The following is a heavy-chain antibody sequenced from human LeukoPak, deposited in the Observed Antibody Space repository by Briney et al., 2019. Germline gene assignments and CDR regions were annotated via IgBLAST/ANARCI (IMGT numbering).Heavy chain of an antibody. CDR2: ISAYNGNT. CDR1: GHTFTSYG. Sequence: ASVKVSSKASGHTFTSYGIRWVRQAPGQGLEWMGWISAYNGNTNYAQKLQGRVTMTTDTSTSTAYMELRSLRSDDTAVYYCARDRMRGYSYGRPENYYYYYGMDVWGQGTTVTVSS. V-gene: IGHV1-18*01. CDR3: ARDRMRGYSYGRPENYYYYYGMDV. J-gene: IGHJ6*02. D-gene: IGHD5-18*01.